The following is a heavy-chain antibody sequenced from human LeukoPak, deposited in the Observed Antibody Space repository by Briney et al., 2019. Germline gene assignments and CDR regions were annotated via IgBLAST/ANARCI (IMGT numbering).Heavy chain of an antibody. Sequence: GGSLRLSCAASGFTFSSYSMNWVRQAPGRGLEWVSSIISSSSHMYYADSVKGRFTISRDNAKNSLYLQMNSLRAEDTAVYYFATTRAPSNGRVLYYMDVWGKGTTVTVSS. D-gene: IGHD6-19*01. CDR3: ATTRAPSNGRVLYYMDV. V-gene: IGHV3-21*01. CDR2: IISSSSHM. J-gene: IGHJ6*03. CDR1: GFTFSSYS.